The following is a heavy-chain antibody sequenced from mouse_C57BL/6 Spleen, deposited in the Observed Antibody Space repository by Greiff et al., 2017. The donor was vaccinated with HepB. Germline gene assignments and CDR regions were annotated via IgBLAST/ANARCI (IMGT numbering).Heavy chain of an antibody. D-gene: IGHD2-3*01. V-gene: IGHV5-4*03. CDR2: ISDGGSYT. Sequence: EVKLVESGGGLVKPGGSLKLSCAASGFTFSSYAMSWVRQTPEKRLEWVATISDGGSYTYYPDNVKGRFTISRDNAKNNLYMQMSHLKSEDTAMYTCARDDGYLAYWGQGTLVTVSA. CDR1: GFTFSSYA. CDR3: ARDDGYLAY. J-gene: IGHJ3*01.